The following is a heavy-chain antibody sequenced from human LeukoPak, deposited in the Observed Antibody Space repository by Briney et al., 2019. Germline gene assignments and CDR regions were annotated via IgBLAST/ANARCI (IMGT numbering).Heavy chain of an antibody. D-gene: IGHD3-22*01. V-gene: IGHV4-59*01. CDR3: ARAGGGYDSSGYYHTWPIDY. CDR1: GGSISSYY. Sequence: KPSETRSLTCTVSGGSISSYYWCWIRQPPGKGLEWMGYIYYSGSTNYNPSLKSRVTISVDTSKNQFSLKLSSVTAADTAVYYCARAGGGYDSSGYYHTWPIDYWGQGTLVTVSS. CDR2: IYYSGST. J-gene: IGHJ4*02.